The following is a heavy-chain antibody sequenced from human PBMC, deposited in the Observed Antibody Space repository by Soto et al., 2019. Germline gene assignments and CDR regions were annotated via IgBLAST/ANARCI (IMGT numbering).Heavy chain of an antibody. CDR1: GYTFTSYA. CDR2: IIAGNGNI. Sequence: ASVKVSCKASGYTFTSYAIHWVRQAPGQRLEWMGWIIAGNGNIRYPQKFQGRVTITRDRSASTAYMELSSLRFEDTAVYYCARDRGNYCTSTDCRAWFDPWGQGTLVTVSS. V-gene: IGHV1-3*01. CDR3: ARDRGNYCTSTDCRAWFDP. J-gene: IGHJ5*02. D-gene: IGHD2-2*01.